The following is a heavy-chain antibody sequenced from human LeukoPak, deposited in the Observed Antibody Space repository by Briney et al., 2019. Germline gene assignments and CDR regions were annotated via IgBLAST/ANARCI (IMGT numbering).Heavy chain of an antibody. CDR1: GFTFSDYY. CDR2: ISTSSSYT. CDR3: GRDWGGSYSSGDY. D-gene: IGHD6-19*01. J-gene: IGHJ4*02. Sequence: KPGGSLRLSCAVSGFTFSDYYMSWIRQAPGKGLEWVSYISTSSSYTNYADSVKGRFTISRDNAKNSLYLQMNSLRAEDTAVYYCGRDWGGSYSSGDYWGKGTLVTVSS. V-gene: IGHV3-11*06.